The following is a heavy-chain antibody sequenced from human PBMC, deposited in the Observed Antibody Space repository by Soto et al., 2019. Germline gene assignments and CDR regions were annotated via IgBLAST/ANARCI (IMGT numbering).Heavy chain of an antibody. V-gene: IGHV3-23*01. Sequence: GGSLRLSCTASGFTFSSHAKSWVRQAPGKGLEWVSAISGSGATTYYADSVRGRFTISRDNSKNTLYLQMNSLRAEDTAVYFCTGASGSYYYFDYWGQGTLVTVSS. CDR2: ISGSGATT. J-gene: IGHJ4*02. CDR3: TGASGSYYYFDY. CDR1: GFTFSSHA. D-gene: IGHD3-10*01.